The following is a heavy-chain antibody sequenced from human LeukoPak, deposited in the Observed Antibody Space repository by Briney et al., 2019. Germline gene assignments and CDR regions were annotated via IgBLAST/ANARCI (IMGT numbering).Heavy chain of an antibody. V-gene: IGHV3-49*04. CDR1: GFTFGDYA. Sequence: PGRSLRLSCTASGFTFGDYAMSWVRQAPGKGLEWVGFIRSKAYGGTTEYAASVKGRFTISRDDSKSIAYLQMNSLKTEDTAVYYCTRAGGFLEWLLEYFFDYWGQGTLVTVSS. D-gene: IGHD3-3*01. CDR3: TRAGGFLEWLLEYFFDY. CDR2: IRSKAYGGTT. J-gene: IGHJ4*02.